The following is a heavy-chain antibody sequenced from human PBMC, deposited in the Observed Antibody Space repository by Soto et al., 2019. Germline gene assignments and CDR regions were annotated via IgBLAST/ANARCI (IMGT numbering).Heavy chain of an antibody. CDR1: GGSISSGGYS. CDR3: ARRGLVGATTFDY. D-gene: IGHD1-26*01. J-gene: IGHJ4*02. CDR2: IYHSGST. Sequence: SETLSLTCAVSGGSISSGGYSWSWIRRPPGKGLEWIGYIYHSGSTYYNPSLKSRVTISVDTSRNQFSLKLSSVTAADTAVYYCARRGLVGATTFDYWGQGTLVTVSS. V-gene: IGHV4-30-2*01.